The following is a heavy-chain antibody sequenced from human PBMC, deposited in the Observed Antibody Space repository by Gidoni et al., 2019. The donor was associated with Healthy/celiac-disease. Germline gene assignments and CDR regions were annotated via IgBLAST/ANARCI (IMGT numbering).Heavy chain of an antibody. D-gene: IGHD3-22*01. CDR1: GGSISSSSYY. CDR3: ARGGLHYYDSSGYYNNWFDP. Sequence: QLQLQESGPGLVKPSETLSLTCTVSGGSISSSSYYWGWIRQPPGKGLEWIGSIYYSGSTYYNPSLKSRGTISVDTSKNQFSLKLSSVTAADTAVYYCARGGLHYYDSSGYYNNWFDPWGQGTLVTVSS. V-gene: IGHV4-39*01. CDR2: IYYSGST. J-gene: IGHJ5*02.